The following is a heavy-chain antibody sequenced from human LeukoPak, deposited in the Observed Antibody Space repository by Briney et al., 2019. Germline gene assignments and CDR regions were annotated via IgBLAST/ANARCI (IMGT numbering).Heavy chain of an antibody. CDR2: VYVSGST. CDR1: HDSISNYY. CDR3: ARVGYDILTGYYKLNAFDI. V-gene: IGHV4-59*01. J-gene: IGHJ3*02. Sequence: SETLSLTCTVSHDSISNYYWSWIRQPPGKGLEWIGYVYVSGSTNYNPSLESRVAMSLDTSKNQIALQLKSMTAADTAVYFCARVGYDILTGYYKLNAFDIWGQGTMVTVSS. D-gene: IGHD3-9*01.